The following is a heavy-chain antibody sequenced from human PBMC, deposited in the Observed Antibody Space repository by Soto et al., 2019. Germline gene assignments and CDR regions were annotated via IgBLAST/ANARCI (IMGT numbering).Heavy chain of an antibody. V-gene: IGHV3-23*01. J-gene: IGHJ4*02. D-gene: IGHD2-21*01. CDR1: GFPFGSYA. CDR3: AKLADLHLYYFHY. CDR2: ISGSGGST. Sequence: EAQVLESGGDLVQPGGSLTLSCAASGFPFGSYAMSWVRQAPGRGLEWVSIISGSGGSTKYADSVKGRFTISRDNTKNTLYLQMNSLRAEDTAVYYCAKLADLHLYYFHYWGQGTLVTVSS.